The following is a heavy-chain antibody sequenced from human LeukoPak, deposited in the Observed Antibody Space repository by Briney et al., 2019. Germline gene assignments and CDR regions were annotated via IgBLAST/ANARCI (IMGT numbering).Heavy chain of an antibody. J-gene: IGHJ3*01. Sequence: VASVKVSCKASGYTFTGYYMHWVRQAPGQGLEWMGWINPNSGGTNYAQKFQGRVTMTRDTSISTAYMELSRLRSDDTAVYYCAHKRGGVSYYFRGTYDAFDVWGQGTMVTVSS. CDR2: INPNSGGT. D-gene: IGHD1-26*01. CDR3: AHKRGGVSYYFRGTYDAFDV. V-gene: IGHV1-2*02. CDR1: GYTFTGYY.